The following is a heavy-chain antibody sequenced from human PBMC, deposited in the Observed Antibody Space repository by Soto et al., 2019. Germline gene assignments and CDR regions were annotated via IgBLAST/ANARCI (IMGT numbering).Heavy chain of an antibody. CDR1: GGSISSSNW. CDR3: ARHSSGTLESYGMDV. V-gene: IGHV4-4*02. CDR2: IYHSGST. D-gene: IGHD3-10*01. Sequence: PSETLSLTCTVSGGSISSSNWWSWVRQSPGKGLEWIGEIYHSGSTNYNPSLKSRVTISVDKSKNQFSLKLSSVTAADTAVYYCARHSSGTLESYGMDVWGQGTTVTVSS. J-gene: IGHJ6*02.